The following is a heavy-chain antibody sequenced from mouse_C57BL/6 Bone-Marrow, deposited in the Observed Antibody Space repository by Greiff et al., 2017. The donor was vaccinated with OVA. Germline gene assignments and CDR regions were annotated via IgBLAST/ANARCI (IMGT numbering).Heavy chain of an antibody. V-gene: IGHV1-5*01. J-gene: IGHJ2*01. CDR2: IYPGNSDT. Sequence: EVQLQQSGTVLARPGASVKMSCTTSGYTFTSYWMHWVKQRPGQGLEWIGAIYPGNSDTSYNQKFKGKAKLTADTSASPAYMELSSLTNEDSAVYYCTRWGQLRLRYYFDYWGQGTTLTVSS. D-gene: IGHD3-2*02. CDR3: TRWGQLRLRYYFDY. CDR1: GYTFTSYW.